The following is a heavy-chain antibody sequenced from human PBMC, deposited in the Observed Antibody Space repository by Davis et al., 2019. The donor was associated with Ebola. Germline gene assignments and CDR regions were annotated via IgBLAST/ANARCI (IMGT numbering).Heavy chain of an antibody. V-gene: IGHV3-74*01. J-gene: IGHJ6*04. CDR2: INSDGSST. D-gene: IGHD3-22*01. CDR3: ARDRWDMIVVVITGYGMDV. CDR1: GFTFSSYW. Sequence: HTGGSLRLSCAASGFTFSSYWMHWVRQAPGKGLVWVSRINSDGSSTSYADSVKGRFTISRDNAKNSLYLQMNSLRAEDTAVYYCARDRWDMIVVVITGYGMDVWGKGTTVTVSS.